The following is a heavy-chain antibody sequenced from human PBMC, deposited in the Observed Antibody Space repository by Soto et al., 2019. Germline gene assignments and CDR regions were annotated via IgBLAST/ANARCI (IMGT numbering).Heavy chain of an antibody. V-gene: IGHV4-4*07. Sequence: KTSETLSLTCTVSGGSISSYYWSWIRQPAGKGLEWIGRIYTSGSTNYNPSLKSRVTMSVDTSKNQFSLKLSSVTAADTAVYYCARDRDYYDSSGYITFWFDPWGQGTLVTVSS. CDR3: ARDRDYYDSSGYITFWFDP. CDR2: IYTSGST. D-gene: IGHD3-22*01. J-gene: IGHJ5*02. CDR1: GGSISSYY.